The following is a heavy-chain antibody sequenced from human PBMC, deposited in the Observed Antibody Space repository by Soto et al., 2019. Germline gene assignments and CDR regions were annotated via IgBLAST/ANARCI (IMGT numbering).Heavy chain of an antibody. D-gene: IGHD6-19*01. Sequence: ASVKVSCKASGYTFTSYGISWVRQAPGQGLEWMGWISAYNGNTNYARKLQGRVTMTTDTSTSTAYMELRSLRSDDTAVYYCARAGGLAVAGTGTLDYWGQGTLVTVSS. CDR3: ARAGGLAVAGTGTLDY. CDR2: ISAYNGNT. CDR1: GYTFTSYG. V-gene: IGHV1-18*01. J-gene: IGHJ4*02.